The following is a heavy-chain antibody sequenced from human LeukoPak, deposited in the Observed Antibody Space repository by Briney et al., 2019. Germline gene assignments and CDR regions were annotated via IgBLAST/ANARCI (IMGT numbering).Heavy chain of an antibody. J-gene: IGHJ5*02. CDR3: ARGGRFDP. D-gene: IGHD3-16*01. Sequence: SETLSLTCTVSGGSIRINYGSWIRSPAGKGLEWIGRIYTSGSTNYNPSLKSRVTMSVDTSKNQFSLKLSSVTAADTAVYYCARGGRFDPWGQGTLVTVSS. V-gene: IGHV4-4*07. CDR1: GGSIRINY. CDR2: IYTSGST.